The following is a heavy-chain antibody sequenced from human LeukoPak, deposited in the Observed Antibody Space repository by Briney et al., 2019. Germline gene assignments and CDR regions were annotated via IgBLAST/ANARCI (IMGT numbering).Heavy chain of an antibody. CDR3: ARLYDGSAYHADHFDY. CDR1: GFTFSDHW. CDR2: IKTDGSEK. Sequence: PGGSLRLSCAASGFTFSDHWMSWVRQAPGKGLEWVANIKTDGSEKYYVDSVKGRFTISRDNARNSLYLQMNSLRAEDTAVYYCARLYDGSAYHADHFDYWGQGTLVIVSS. V-gene: IGHV3-7*01. J-gene: IGHJ4*02. D-gene: IGHD3-22*01.